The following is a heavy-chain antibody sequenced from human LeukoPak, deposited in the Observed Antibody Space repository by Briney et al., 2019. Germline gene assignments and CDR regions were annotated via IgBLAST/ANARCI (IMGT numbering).Heavy chain of an antibody. V-gene: IGHV1-8*01. D-gene: IGHD3-22*01. CDR3: ARGVRKAGYDSSGYYLYYFDY. CDR2: MNPNSGNT. Sequence: ASVKVSCKASGYTFTSYDINWVRQATGQGLEWMGWMNPNSGNTGYAQKFQGRVTMTRNTSISTAYMELSSLRSEDTAVYYCARGVRKAGYDSSGYYLYYFDYWGQGTLVTASS. J-gene: IGHJ4*02. CDR1: GYTFTSYD.